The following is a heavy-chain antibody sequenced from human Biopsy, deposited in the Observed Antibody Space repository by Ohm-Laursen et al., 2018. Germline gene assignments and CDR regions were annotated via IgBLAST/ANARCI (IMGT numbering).Heavy chain of an antibody. J-gene: IGHJ5*02. CDR2: IFYRGST. CDR1: GGSISNNNYY. D-gene: IGHD3-22*01. V-gene: IGHV4-39*01. Sequence: LETLSLTCTVSGGSISNNNYYWGWIRQPPGKGLEWIGSIFYRGSTHYKPSLKSQVNISVDTSKNQFSLKLNSVTAADTAVYYCARDYDTSGYYYVSWGQGTLVTVSS. CDR3: ARDYDTSGYYYVS.